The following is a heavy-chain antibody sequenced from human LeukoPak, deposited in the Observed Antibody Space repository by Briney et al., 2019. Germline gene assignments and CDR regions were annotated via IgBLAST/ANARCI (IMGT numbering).Heavy chain of an antibody. CDR1: GYTFTSYG. D-gene: IGHD3-3*01. CDR3: ARYGDFWSGYSYYFDY. CDR2: ISAYNGNT. J-gene: IGHJ4*02. V-gene: IGHV1-18*01. Sequence: ASVKVSCKASGYTFTSYGISWVRQAPGQGLEWMGWISAYNGNTNYAQKLQGRVTMTTDTSTSTAYMELRSLRSDDTPVYYCARYGDFWSGYSYYFDYWGQGTLVTVSS.